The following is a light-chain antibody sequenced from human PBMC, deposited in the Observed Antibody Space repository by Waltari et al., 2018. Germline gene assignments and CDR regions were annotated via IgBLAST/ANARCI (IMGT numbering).Light chain of an antibody. CDR2: AAS. CDR3: QQSYSTPLT. V-gene: IGKV1-39*01. J-gene: IGKJ4*01. CDR1: QSISVF. Sequence: RVTITCRASQSISVFLNGYQQKPEKAPKLLIYAASTLHIGVPSRFSGSGSGTDFTLTINNLQPEDFATYSCQQSYSTPLTFGGGTRVEIK.